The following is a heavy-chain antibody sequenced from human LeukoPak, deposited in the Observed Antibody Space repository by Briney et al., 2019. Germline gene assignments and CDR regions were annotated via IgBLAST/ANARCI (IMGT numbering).Heavy chain of an antibody. CDR3: AKGGYFSFDM. D-gene: IGHD2-2*03. CDR1: GFTFSTYD. V-gene: IGHV3-23*01. J-gene: IGHJ3*02. CDR2: ISRSTGTT. Sequence: GGSLRLXCAASGFTFSTYDMSWVRQTPGKVLQWVSLISRSTGTTYYADSVRGRFTISRDNSKNTLYLQMHSLRVEDTAIYFCAKGGYFSFDMWGQGTKVTVSS.